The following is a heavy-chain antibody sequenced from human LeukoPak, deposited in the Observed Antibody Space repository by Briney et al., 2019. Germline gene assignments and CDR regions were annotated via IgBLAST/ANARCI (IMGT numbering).Heavy chain of an antibody. CDR2: INPSGGST. J-gene: IGHJ4*02. CDR3: ARDSSRWGDSSSFKPGICFDY. CDR1: GYTFTSYY. V-gene: IGHV1-46*01. Sequence: ASVKVSCKASGYTFTSYYMHWVRQAPGQGLEWMGIINPSGGSTSYAQKFQGRVTMTRDTSTSTVYMELSSLRSEDTAVYYCARDSSRWGDSSSFKPGICFDYWGQGTLVTVSS. D-gene: IGHD6-13*01.